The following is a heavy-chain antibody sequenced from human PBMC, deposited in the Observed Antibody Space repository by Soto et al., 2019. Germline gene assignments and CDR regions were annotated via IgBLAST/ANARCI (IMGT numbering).Heavy chain of an antibody. CDR3: AKDLWTIWVPQQWLKRGAFDI. D-gene: IGHD6-19*01. V-gene: IGHV3-30*18. J-gene: IGHJ3*02. Sequence: QPGGSLRLSCAASGFTFSSYGMHWVRQAPGKGLEWVAVISYDGSNKYYADSVKGRFTISRDNSKNTLYLQMNSLRAEDTAVYYCAKDLWTIWVPQQWLKRGAFDIWGQGTMVTVSS. CDR1: GFTFSSYG. CDR2: ISYDGSNK.